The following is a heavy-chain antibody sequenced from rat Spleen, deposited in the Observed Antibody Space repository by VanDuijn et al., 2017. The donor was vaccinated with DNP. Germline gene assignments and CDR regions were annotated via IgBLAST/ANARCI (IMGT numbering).Heavy chain of an antibody. J-gene: IGHJ4*01. Sequence: QVQLKESGPGLVQPSQTLSLTCTVSGFSLTSYGVSWVRQPPGKVLEWIAAISSGGVTFYNSALKSRLSISRDTSKSQVFLKMSSLQTEDTAIYYCSRYGEYTALDAWGQGTSVTVSS. D-gene: IGHD1-11*01. CDR2: ISSGGVT. V-gene: IGHV2S8*01. CDR3: SRYGEYTALDA. CDR1: GFSLTSYG.